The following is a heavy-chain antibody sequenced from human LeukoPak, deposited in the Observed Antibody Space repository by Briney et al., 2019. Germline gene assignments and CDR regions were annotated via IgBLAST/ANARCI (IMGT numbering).Heavy chain of an antibody. V-gene: IGHV3-30*18. CDR1: GFTFSSYG. J-gene: IGHJ3*02. D-gene: IGHD2-15*01. Sequence: GRSLRLSCAASGFTFSSYGMHWVRQAPGKGLEWVAVISYDGSNKYYADSVEGRFTISRDNSKNTLYLQMNSLRAEDTAVYYCAKERGCSGGSCYSAAFDIWGQGTMVTVSS. CDR2: ISYDGSNK. CDR3: AKERGCSGGSCYSAAFDI.